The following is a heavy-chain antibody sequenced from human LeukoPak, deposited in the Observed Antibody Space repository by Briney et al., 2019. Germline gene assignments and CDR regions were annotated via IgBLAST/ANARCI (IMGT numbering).Heavy chain of an antibody. CDR3: AREAYGSGNYPFDL. D-gene: IGHD3-10*01. Sequence: GSLRLSCAASGFTFSRYSMNWVRQAPGKGLEWVSSISSSSSYIYYADSVKGRFTISRDNAKNSLYLQMNSLRAEDTAVYYCAREAYGSGNYPFDLWGQGTLVTVSS. CDR2: ISSSSSYI. J-gene: IGHJ4*02. CDR1: GFTFSRYS. V-gene: IGHV3-21*01.